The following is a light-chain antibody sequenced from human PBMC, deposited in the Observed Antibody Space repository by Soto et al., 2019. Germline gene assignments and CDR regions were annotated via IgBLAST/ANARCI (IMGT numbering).Light chain of an antibody. V-gene: IGKV3-11*01. Sequence: EIVLTQSPATLSSLQGDRVTLSGMASQAVNTRLAWYQHKPGQAPRLLIYLTSNRAAGIPARFSGSGSETDFTLTISDVEPEDFAVYYCHQRQSWPRTFGQGTKVDIK. CDR1: QAVNTR. CDR3: HQRQSWPRT. J-gene: IGKJ1*01. CDR2: LTS.